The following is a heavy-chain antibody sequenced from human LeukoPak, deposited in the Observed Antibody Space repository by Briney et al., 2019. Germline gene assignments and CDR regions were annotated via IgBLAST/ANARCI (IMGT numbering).Heavy chain of an antibody. J-gene: IGHJ5*02. CDR1: GYTFTSYY. CDR3: ARVLLWFGEFRFDP. V-gene: IGHV1-69*13. D-gene: IGHD3-10*01. Sequence: ASVKVSCKASGYTFTSYYMHWVRQAPGQGLEWIGGIIAIFDTGNYAQKFQGRVTITADESTSTAYMELSSLRSEDTAVYYCARVLLWFGEFRFDPWGQGTLVTVSS. CDR2: IIAIFDTG.